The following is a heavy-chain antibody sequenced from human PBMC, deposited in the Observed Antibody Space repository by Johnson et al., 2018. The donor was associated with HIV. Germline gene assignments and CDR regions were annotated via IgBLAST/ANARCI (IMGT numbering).Heavy chain of an antibody. V-gene: IGHV3-30*04. Sequence: QVQLVESGGGLVQPGGSLRLSCAASGFTFSSYAMHWFRQAPGKGLEWVAVISYDGSNKYYADSVKGRFTISRDNSKNTLYLHMNSLRAEDTAVYYCASEGFWGAGSYYNPDACDIWGKGTMVSVAS. D-gene: IGHD3-10*01. J-gene: IGHJ3*02. CDR1: GFTFSSYA. CDR2: ISYDGSNK. CDR3: ASEGFWGAGSYYNPDACDI.